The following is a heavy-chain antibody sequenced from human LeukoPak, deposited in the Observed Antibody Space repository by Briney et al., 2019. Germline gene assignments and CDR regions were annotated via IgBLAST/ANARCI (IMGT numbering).Heavy chain of an antibody. Sequence: ASVKVSCKASGGTFSSYGISWVRQAPGQGLEWMGGIIPIFGTADYAQKFQGRVTITADESTSTAYMELSSLRSEDTAVYYCARGRKQWLVRWFDPWGQGTLVTVSS. J-gene: IGHJ5*02. CDR2: IIPIFGTA. CDR1: GGTFSSYG. D-gene: IGHD6-19*01. V-gene: IGHV1-69*13. CDR3: ARGRKQWLVRWFDP.